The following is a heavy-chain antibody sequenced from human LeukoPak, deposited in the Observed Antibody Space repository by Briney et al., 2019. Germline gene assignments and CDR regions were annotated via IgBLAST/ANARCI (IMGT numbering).Heavy chain of an antibody. Sequence: PSETLSLTCTVSGGSIRSYYWNWVRRPAGKGLEWIGRIYTSGSTNYNPTLQSRVTMSVDRPKNQFSLDLSSVTAADTAVYYCVGPWGGAFDIWGQGTVVTVSS. D-gene: IGHD3-16*01. CDR2: IYTSGST. CDR1: GGSIRSYY. J-gene: IGHJ3*02. CDR3: VGPWGGAFDI. V-gene: IGHV4-4*07.